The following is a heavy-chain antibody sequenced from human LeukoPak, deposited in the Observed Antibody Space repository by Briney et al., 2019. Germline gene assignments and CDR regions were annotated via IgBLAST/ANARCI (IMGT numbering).Heavy chain of an antibody. CDR2: INYSGST. D-gene: IGHD3-22*01. J-gene: IGHJ4*02. CDR1: GGSIIGSTSY. V-gene: IGHV4-39*01. CDR3: ARGYDY. Sequence: SETLSLTCTVSGGSIIGSTSYWGWIRQPPGKGLDWVGIINYSGSTYYNPSLRSRVTISVDTSKNQFSLKLNSVTASDTAVYYCARGYDYWGQGTLVTVSS.